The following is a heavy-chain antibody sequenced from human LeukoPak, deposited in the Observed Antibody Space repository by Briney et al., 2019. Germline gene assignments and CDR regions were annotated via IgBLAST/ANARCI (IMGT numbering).Heavy chain of an antibody. CDR3: AREGIGVAGNFDY. D-gene: IGHD6-19*01. J-gene: IGHJ4*02. CDR1: GDSVSSNSAG. CDR2: TYYRSDWYN. V-gene: IGHV6-1*01. Sequence: SQTLSLTCAISGDSVSSNSAGWNWIRQSPSRGLEWLGRTYYRSDWYNDYAVSVKSRITINPDTSKNQFSLQLNSVTPEDTAVYYCAREGIGVAGNFDYWGQGTLVTVSS.